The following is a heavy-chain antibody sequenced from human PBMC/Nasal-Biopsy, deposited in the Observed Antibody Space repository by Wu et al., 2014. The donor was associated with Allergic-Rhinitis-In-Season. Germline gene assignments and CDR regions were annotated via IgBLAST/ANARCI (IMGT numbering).Heavy chain of an antibody. J-gene: IGHJ5*02. Sequence: TLSLTCAVSGGSISSGDSSWSWIRQPPGKGLEWIGNIYHSGITYYNPSLKSRVTISVDRSKNQFSLKLTSVTAADTAVYYCARQNEYTIFGVVQNWFDPWATGTLVPSPQ. CDR1: GGSISSGDSS. CDR3: ARQNEYTIFGVVQNWFDP. D-gene: IGHD3-3*01. CDR2: IYHSGIT. V-gene: IGHV4-30-2*01.